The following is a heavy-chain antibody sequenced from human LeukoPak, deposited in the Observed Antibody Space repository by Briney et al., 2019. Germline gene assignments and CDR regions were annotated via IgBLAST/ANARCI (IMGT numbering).Heavy chain of an antibody. CDR1: GIPFRKYW. CDR3: ASGRQLGY. J-gene: IGHJ4*02. CDR2: IKEDGSEK. V-gene: IGHV3-7*01. Sequence: PGGALGLSCAASGIPFRKYWMRWGRQAPGKGLEWVANIKEDGSEKYYVDSVKGRFTISRDNARNSLYLQMNSLRAEDTAVYYCASGRQLGYWGQGTLVTVSS. D-gene: IGHD6-13*01.